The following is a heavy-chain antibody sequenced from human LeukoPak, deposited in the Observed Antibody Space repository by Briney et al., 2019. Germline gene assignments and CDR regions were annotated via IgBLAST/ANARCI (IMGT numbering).Heavy chain of an antibody. D-gene: IGHD3-10*01. Sequence: GGSLKISCKGSGYGFTSYWIGWVRQMPGKGLEWMGIIYPGDSDTRYSPSFQGQVTISADKSISTAYLQWSSLKASDTAMYYCARLWFGELLPLNWFDPWGQGTLVTVSS. CDR1: GYGFTSYW. V-gene: IGHV5-51*01. J-gene: IGHJ5*02. CDR3: ARLWFGELLPLNWFDP. CDR2: IYPGDSDT.